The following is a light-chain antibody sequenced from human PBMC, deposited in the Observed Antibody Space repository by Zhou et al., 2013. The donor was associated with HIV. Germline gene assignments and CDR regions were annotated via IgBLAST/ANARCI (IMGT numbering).Light chain of an antibody. Sequence: EIVMTQSPATLSVSPGERATLSCRASQSVSSNLAWYQQKPGQAPRLLIYDASNRATGIPARFSGSGSGTDFTLTISSLEPEDFAVYYCQQRSNWPPLTFGGRDQGWRSN. CDR2: DAS. CDR3: QQRSNWPPLT. J-gene: IGKJ4*01. V-gene: IGKV3-11*01. CDR1: QSVSSN.